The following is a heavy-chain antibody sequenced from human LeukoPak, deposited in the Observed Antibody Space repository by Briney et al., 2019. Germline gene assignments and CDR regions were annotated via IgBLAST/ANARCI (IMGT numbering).Heavy chain of an antibody. CDR3: AKGRYGSGTYFKGMDV. J-gene: IGHJ6*02. D-gene: IGHD3-10*01. V-gene: IGHV3-23*01. Sequence: GGSLRLSCAASGFTFSTYAMSWVRQAPGKGLEWVSAISGSGGSTYFAASVKGRFTISRDNSKNTLCLQMNSLRAEDTALYYCAKGRYGSGTYFKGMDVWGQGTTVTVSS. CDR1: GFTFSTYA. CDR2: ISGSGGST.